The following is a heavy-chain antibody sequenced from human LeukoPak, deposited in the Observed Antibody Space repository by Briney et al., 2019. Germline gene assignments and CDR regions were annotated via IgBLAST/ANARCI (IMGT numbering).Heavy chain of an antibody. CDR2: SSGSDTTI. CDR1: GFTFSAYE. D-gene: IGHD3-22*01. J-gene: IGHJ4*02. V-gene: IGHV3-48*03. Sequence: GGSLRLSCAATGFTFSAYEMNWVRQAPGKGLEWVAYSSGSDTTIYYADSVKGRLVISRDNARSSLYLHMNSLRAEDTALYYCTTLGYHLDSWGQGTLVTVSS. CDR3: TTLGYHLDS.